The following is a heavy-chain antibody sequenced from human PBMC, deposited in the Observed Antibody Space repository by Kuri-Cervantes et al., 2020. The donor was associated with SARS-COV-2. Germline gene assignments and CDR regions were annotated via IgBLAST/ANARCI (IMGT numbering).Heavy chain of an antibody. Sequence: GESLKISCASAGFPFSSYAMQWVRQAPGKGLGWGSCTRSGSTYIYYVDSVEGRFTISRDNAKNSLYLQMNSLRAEDTAVYYCARAGGSGGTSNYYYYMDVWGKGTTVTVSS. CDR2: TRSGSTYI. D-gene: IGHD2-15*01. CDR1: GFPFSSYA. CDR3: ARAGGSGGTSNYYYYMDV. V-gene: IGHV3-21*01. J-gene: IGHJ6*03.